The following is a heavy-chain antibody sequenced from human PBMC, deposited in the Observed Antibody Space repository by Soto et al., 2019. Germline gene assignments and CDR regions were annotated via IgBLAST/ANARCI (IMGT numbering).Heavy chain of an antibody. CDR1: VFTCSGSA. CDR3: GCFGSGSGNEYFQH. D-gene: IGHD3-10*01. CDR2: IRSKANSYAT. V-gene: IGHV3-73*01. Sequence: GGPLRLSCAASVFTCSGSAMHWVRQASGTGLEWVGRIRSKANSYATAYAASVKGRFTISRDDSKNTAYLQMNSLKTEDTAVYSCGCFGSGSGNEYFQHWGQGTLLTVSS. J-gene: IGHJ1*01.